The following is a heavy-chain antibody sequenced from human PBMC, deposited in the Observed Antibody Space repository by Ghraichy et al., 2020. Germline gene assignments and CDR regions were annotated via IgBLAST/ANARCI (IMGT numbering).Heavy chain of an antibody. J-gene: IGHJ6*02. CDR1: GSTFSDTFKTYT. D-gene: IGHD2-15*01. Sequence: GGSLRLSCAGSGSTFSDTFKTYTLHWVRQAPGRGLEWVAVISSDGTNKYYADPVKGRFTISRDNSKNILYLQMTSQRVEDPAVFYCARGGWDSGGGSCYAGPGDYVYAIDVWGQGTTVTVSS. V-gene: IGHV3-30*04. CDR3: ARGGWDSGGGSCYAGPGDYVYAIDV. CDR2: ISSDGTNK.